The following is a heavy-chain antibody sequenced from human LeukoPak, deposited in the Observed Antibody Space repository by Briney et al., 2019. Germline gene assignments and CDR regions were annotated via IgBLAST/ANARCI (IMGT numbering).Heavy chain of an antibody. CDR3: ARDKRYYGSGSYNGNWFDP. D-gene: IGHD3-10*01. J-gene: IGHJ5*02. CDR1: GGTFSSYA. CDR2: IIPIFGTA. V-gene: IGHV1-69*13. Sequence: SVKVSSKASGGTFSSYAISWVRQAPGQGLEWMGGIIPIFGTANYAQKFQGRVTITADESTSTAYMELSSLRSEDTAVYYCARDKRYYGSGSYNGNWFDPWGQGTLVTVSS.